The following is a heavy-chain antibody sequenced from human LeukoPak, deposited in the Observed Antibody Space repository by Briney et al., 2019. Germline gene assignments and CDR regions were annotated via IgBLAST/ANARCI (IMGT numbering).Heavy chain of an antibody. CDR3: ASILAPDDSSGYSYAFDI. CDR2: FDPEDGET. D-gene: IGHD3-22*01. J-gene: IGHJ3*02. V-gene: IGHV1-24*01. Sequence: GASVKVSCKVSGYTLTELSMHWVRQAPGKGLEWMGGFDPEDGETIYAQKFQGRVTMTEDTSTDTAYMELSSMRSEDTAVHYCASILAPDDSSGYSYAFDIWGQGTMVTVSS. CDR1: GYTLTELS.